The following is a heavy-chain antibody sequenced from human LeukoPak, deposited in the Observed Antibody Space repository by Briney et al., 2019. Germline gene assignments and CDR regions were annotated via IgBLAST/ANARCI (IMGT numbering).Heavy chain of an antibody. D-gene: IGHD5-18*01. CDR3: ARERVDIAMGFDY. V-gene: IGHV4-4*07. CDR1: GGSIRSYN. Sequence: SETLSLTCTVSGGSIRSYNWHWIRQPAGKGLERIGRIYSSGTTDYNASLMSRVTMSLDKSKSQFLLNLTSVTAADTAVYYCARERVDIAMGFDYWGQGSLVIVSS. J-gene: IGHJ4*02. CDR2: IYSSGTT.